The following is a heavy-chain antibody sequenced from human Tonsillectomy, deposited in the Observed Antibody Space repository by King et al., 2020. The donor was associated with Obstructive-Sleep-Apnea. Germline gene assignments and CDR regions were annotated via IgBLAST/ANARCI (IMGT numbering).Heavy chain of an antibody. CDR3: ASASITMVRGDTYNWFDP. CDR2: IIPILGIA. J-gene: IGHJ5*02. Sequence: QLVQSGAEVKKPGSSVKVSCKASGGTFSSYAISWVRQAPGQGLEWMGGIIPILGIANYEQKFQGRVTITADKSTSTAYMELSSLGSEDTAVYYWASASITMVRGDTYNWFDPWGQGTLVTVSS. V-gene: IGHV1-69*10. D-gene: IGHD3-10*01. CDR1: GGTFSSYA.